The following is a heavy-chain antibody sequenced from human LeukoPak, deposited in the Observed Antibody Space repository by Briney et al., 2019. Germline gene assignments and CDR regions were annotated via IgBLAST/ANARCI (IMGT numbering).Heavy chain of an antibody. CDR1: GYTFLNYW. V-gene: IGHV1-8*02. Sequence: ASVEVSCTASGYTFLNYWIQWVRQATGQGLEWMGWMNPNSGNTGYAQKFQGRVTMTRNTSISTAYMELSSLRSEDTAVYYCARGLIYDYVWGSYRYPDAFDIWGQGTMVTVSS. CDR3: ARGLIYDYVWGSYRYPDAFDI. D-gene: IGHD3-16*02. J-gene: IGHJ3*02. CDR2: MNPNSGNT.